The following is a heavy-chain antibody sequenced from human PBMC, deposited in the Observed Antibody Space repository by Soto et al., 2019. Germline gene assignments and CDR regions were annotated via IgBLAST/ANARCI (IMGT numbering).Heavy chain of an antibody. CDR1: GYTFNSYG. J-gene: IGHJ4*02. CDR2: ISAYNGNT. D-gene: IGHD2-15*01. V-gene: IGHV1-18*01. Sequence: QVQLVQSGGEVKKPGASVKVSCKASGYTFNSYGISWVRQAPGLGLEWMGWISAYNGNTNYAQNFQGRGTMTTDTSTSTVYMELRSLRSDDTAVYYCARTEPVVVVAAFDYWAREPWSPSPQ. CDR3: ARTEPVVVVAAFDY.